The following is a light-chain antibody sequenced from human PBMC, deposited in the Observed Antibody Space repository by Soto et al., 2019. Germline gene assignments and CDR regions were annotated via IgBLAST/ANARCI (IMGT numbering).Light chain of an antibody. CDR1: QSVYSS. J-gene: IGKJ1*01. CDR3: QQYNNWPQWK. V-gene: IGKV3-15*01. CDR2: GAS. Sequence: ETVMTQSPATLSVSPGERATLSCRASQSVYSSLAWYQQKPGQAPRLLIYGASTRATGIPARFSGSGSGTEFTLTISRLQSEDFAVYYCQQYNNWPQWKFGKGTKVDI.